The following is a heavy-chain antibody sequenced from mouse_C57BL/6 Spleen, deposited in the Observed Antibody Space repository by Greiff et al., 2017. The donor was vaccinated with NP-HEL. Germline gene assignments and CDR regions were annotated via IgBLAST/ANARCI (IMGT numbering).Heavy chain of an antibody. V-gene: IGHV1-26*01. CDR3: ARGEGWSYYFDY. CDR2: INPNNGGT. Sequence: EVQLQQSGPELVKPGASVKISCKASGYTFTDYYMNWVKQSHGKSLEWIGDINPNNGGTSYNQKFKGKATLTVDKSSSTAYMELRSLTSEDSAVYYCARGEGWSYYFDYWGQGTTLTVSS. J-gene: IGHJ2*01. CDR1: GYTFTDYY. D-gene: IGHD2-3*01.